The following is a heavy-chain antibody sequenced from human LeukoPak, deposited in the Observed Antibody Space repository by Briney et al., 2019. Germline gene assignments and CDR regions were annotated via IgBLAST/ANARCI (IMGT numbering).Heavy chain of an antibody. CDR2: ISGSDGST. D-gene: IGHD6-13*01. Sequence: GGSLRLSCAASGFTFSSYAMHWVRQAPGKGLEWVSGISGSDGSTYYADSVKGRFTISRDNSKNTLYLQMNSLRAEDTAVYYCASANSSSWPYYYYYMDVWGKGTTVTVSS. CDR3: ASANSSSWPYYYYYMDV. CDR1: GFTFSSYA. V-gene: IGHV3-23*01. J-gene: IGHJ6*03.